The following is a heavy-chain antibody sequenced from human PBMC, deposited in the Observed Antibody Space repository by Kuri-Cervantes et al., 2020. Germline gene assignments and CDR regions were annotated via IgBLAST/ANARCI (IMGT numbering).Heavy chain of an antibody. J-gene: IGHJ4*02. Sequence: SETLSLTCTVSGGSVSSGSYYWSWIRQPPEKGLEWIGSIYYGGGTNYNPSLKSRVTISVDMSKNQFSLKLTSVTAADTAVYYCARAAGTGYYDYWGQGTLVTVSS. V-gene: IGHV4-61*01. CDR3: ARAAGTGYYDY. D-gene: IGHD3-9*01. CDR2: IYYGGGT. CDR1: GGSVSSGSYY.